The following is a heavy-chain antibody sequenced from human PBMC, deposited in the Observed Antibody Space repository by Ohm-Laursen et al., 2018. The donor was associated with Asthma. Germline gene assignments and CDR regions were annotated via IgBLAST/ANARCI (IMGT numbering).Heavy chain of an antibody. CDR1: GFTFSSYA. Sequence: SSLRLSCAASGFTFSSYAMHWVRQAPGKGLEWVAVISYDGSNKYYADSVKGRFTISRDNSKNSLYLQMNNLRAEDAAIYYCAREWGGMDVWGQGTTVTVSS. V-gene: IGHV3-30-3*01. CDR2: ISYDGSNK. D-gene: IGHD3-16*01. J-gene: IGHJ6*02. CDR3: AREWGGMDV.